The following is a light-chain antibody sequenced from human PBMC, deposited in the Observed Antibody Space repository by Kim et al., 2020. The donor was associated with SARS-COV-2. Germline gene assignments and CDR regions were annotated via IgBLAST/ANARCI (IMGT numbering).Light chain of an antibody. Sequence: DIQMTQSPSSLSASVGDRVTITCQARQDISNYLKWYQQKPGKAPKLLIYDASNLETGVPSRFSGSGSGTDFTFTISSLQPEDIATYYCQQYGNLPFTFGQGTKLEI. J-gene: IGKJ2*01. CDR2: DAS. CDR1: QDISNY. CDR3: QQYGNLPFT. V-gene: IGKV1-33*01.